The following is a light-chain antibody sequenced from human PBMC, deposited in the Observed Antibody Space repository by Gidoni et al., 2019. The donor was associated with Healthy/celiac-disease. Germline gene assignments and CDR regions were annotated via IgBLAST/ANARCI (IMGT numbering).Light chain of an antibody. CDR3: NSRDSSGTPVV. V-gene: IGLV3-19*01. Sequence: SSELTQDPAVSVALGQTVRITCQGDSLSSYYASWYQQKPGQAPVLVIYGKNNRPSGIPDRFSGSSSGNTASLTITGAQAEDEADYYCNSRDSSGTPVVFGGGTKLTVL. J-gene: IGLJ2*01. CDR1: SLSSYY. CDR2: GKN.